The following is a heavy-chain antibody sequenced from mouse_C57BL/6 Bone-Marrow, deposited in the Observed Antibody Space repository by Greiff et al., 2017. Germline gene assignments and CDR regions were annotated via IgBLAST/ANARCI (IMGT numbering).Heavy chain of an antibody. Sequence: VQLQQSGPELVKPGASVKISCKASGYTFTDYYMNWVKQSHGKSLEWIGDINPNNGGTSYNQKFKGKATLTVDKSSSTAYMELRSLTSEDSAVYYCARRGQLRPWFAYWGQGTLVTVSA. CDR3: ARRGQLRPWFAY. J-gene: IGHJ3*01. V-gene: IGHV1-26*01. CDR2: INPNNGGT. D-gene: IGHD3-2*02. CDR1: GYTFTDYY.